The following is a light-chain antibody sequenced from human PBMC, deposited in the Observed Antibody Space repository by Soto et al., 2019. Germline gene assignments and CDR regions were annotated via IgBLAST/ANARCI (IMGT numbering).Light chain of an antibody. CDR2: WAS. Sequence: DIVMTQSPDSLAVSLGERATINCKSSQSVLYSSNNKNYLAWYQQKPGQPPKLVIYWASTRESGVPDRFSGSGSGTDFTLTISSPQAEDVAVYYCHQYYRTPWTFGQGTKVEIK. J-gene: IGKJ1*01. CDR3: HQYYRTPWT. CDR1: QSVLYSSNNKNY. V-gene: IGKV4-1*01.